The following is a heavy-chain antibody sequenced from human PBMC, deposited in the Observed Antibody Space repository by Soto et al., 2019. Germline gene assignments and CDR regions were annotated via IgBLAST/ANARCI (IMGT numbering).Heavy chain of an antibody. Sequence: PGGSLRLSCAASGFTFSSYAMSWVRQAPGKGLEWVSAISGSGGSTYYADSVKGRFTISRDNSKHTLYLQMNSLRAEDTAVYYCAKPVDYGQAPFDYWGQGTLVTAYS. D-gene: IGHD4-17*01. CDR1: GFTFSSYA. V-gene: IGHV3-23*01. CDR3: AKPVDYGQAPFDY. J-gene: IGHJ4*02. CDR2: ISGSGGST.